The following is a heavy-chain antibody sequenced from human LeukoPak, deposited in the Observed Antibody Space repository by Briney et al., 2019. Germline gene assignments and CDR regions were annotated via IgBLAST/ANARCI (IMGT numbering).Heavy chain of an antibody. CDR2: INPNSGGT. Sequence: ASVKVSCKASGYTVTGYYMHWERQAPGQGLEWMGWINPNSGGTNYAQKFQGRVTMTRDTSISTAYMELSRLRSDDTAVYYCARDLTRNYYDSSGYPEDDYWGQGTLVTVSS. J-gene: IGHJ4*02. CDR3: ARDLTRNYYDSSGYPEDDY. V-gene: IGHV1-2*02. CDR1: GYTVTGYY. D-gene: IGHD3-22*01.